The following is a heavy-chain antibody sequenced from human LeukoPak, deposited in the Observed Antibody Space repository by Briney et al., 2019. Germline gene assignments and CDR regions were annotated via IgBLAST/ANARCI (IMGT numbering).Heavy chain of an antibody. V-gene: IGHV3-48*03. Sequence: GGSLRLSCAASGFTFSSYEINWVRQAPGKGLEWVSYISSSGSTIYYADSVKGRFTISRDNAKNSLYLQMNSLRAEDTAVYYCVRAVGYNYWEFDYWGQGTLVIVSS. J-gene: IGHJ4*02. CDR2: ISSSGSTI. CDR1: GFTFSSYE. CDR3: VRAVGYNYWEFDY. D-gene: IGHD5-24*01.